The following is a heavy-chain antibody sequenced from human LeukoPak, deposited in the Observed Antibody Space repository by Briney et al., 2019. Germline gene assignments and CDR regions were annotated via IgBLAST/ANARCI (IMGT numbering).Heavy chain of an antibody. J-gene: IGHJ4*02. CDR1: GYTFTGYY. CDR3: ARESIGGGSWDY. D-gene: IGHD1-26*01. Sequence: GASVKVSCKASGYTFTGYYMHWVRQAPGQGLEWMGRINPNSGGTNYAQKFQGRVTMTRDTSISTAYMELSRLRSDDTAVYYCARESIGGGSWDYWGQGTLVTVSS. CDR2: INPNSGGT. V-gene: IGHV1-2*06.